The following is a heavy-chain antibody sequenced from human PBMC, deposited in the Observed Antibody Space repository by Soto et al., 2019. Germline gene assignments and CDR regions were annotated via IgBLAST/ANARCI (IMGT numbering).Heavy chain of an antibody. V-gene: IGHV3-30*18. CDR2: ISYDGSNK. D-gene: IGHD4-4*01. J-gene: IGHJ6*03. Sequence: GGSLRLSCAASGFTFSSYGMHWVRQAPGKGLEWVAVISYDGSNKYYADSVKGRFTISRDNSKNTLYLQMNSLRAEDTAVYYCAKDGSKMGYYMDVWGKGTTVTVSS. CDR1: GFTFSSYG. CDR3: AKDGSKMGYYMDV.